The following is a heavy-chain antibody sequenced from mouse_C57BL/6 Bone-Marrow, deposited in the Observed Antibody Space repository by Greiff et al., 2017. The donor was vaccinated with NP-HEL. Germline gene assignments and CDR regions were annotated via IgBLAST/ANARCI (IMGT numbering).Heavy chain of an antibody. Sequence: VQLQQSGAELARPGASVKLSCKASGYTFTSYGISWVKQRTGQGLEWIGEIYPRSGNTYYNEKFKGKATLTADKSSSTAYMELRSLTSEDSAVYFCARWEGNYRTWFAYWGQGILVTVSA. J-gene: IGHJ3*01. CDR3: ARWEGNYRTWFAY. D-gene: IGHD2-1*01. CDR2: IYPRSGNT. V-gene: IGHV1-81*01. CDR1: GYTFTSYG.